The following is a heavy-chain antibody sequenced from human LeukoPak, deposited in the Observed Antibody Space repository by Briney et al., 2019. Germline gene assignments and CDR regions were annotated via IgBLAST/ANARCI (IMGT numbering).Heavy chain of an antibody. CDR1: GGSISSYY. V-gene: IGHV4-59*01. D-gene: IGHD3-22*01. CDR3: AGAGTYYYDSSGYYPPDY. J-gene: IGHJ4*02. CDR2: IYYSGST. Sequence: SETLSLTCTVSGGSISSYYWSWIRQPPGKGLEWIGYIYYSGSTNYNPSLKSRVTISVGTSKNQFSLKLSSVTAADTAVYYCAGAGTYYYDSSGYYPPDYWGQGTLVTVSS.